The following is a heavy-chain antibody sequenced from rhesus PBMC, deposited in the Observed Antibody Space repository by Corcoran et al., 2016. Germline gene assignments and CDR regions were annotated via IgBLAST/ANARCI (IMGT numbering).Heavy chain of an antibody. V-gene: IGHV4S9*01. CDR1: GGSISDSYY. J-gene: IGHJ3*01. Sequence: QVQLQESGPGLVKPSETLSLTCAVSGGSISDSYYWNWIRHTPSNVLEWIWNIYGNRASTYYHPSLQSRVTISKDTSQTQFFPKLSSVTAADTAVYYCARIEGKQIRQSFDYWGQGLRVTVSS. D-gene: IGHD6-19*01. CDR3: ARIEGKQIRQSFDY. CDR2: IYGNRAST.